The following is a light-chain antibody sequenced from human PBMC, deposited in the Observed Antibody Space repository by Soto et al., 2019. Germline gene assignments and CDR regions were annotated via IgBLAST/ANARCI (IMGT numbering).Light chain of an antibody. CDR2: GAS. CDR3: HQYSSSPKT. V-gene: IGKV3-20*01. CDR1: ESVTRSC. J-gene: IGKJ1*01. Sequence: EIVLTQSPGTLSLSPGERAIFSCRASESVTRSCLAWFQQRPSQAPRLLIYGASNRATGIPGRFSGSGCGADFNLTINRLEPEDVAVYYCHQYSSSPKTFGQGTQVEI.